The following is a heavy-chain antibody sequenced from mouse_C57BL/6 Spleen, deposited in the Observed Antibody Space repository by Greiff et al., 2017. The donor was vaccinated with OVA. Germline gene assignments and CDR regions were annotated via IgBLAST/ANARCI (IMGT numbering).Heavy chain of an antibody. V-gene: IGHV1-55*01. CDR3: ARERGYDYDGGFDY. Sequence: QVHVKQPGAELVKPGASVKMSCKASGYTFTSYWITWVKQRPGQGLEWIGDIYPGSGSTNYNEKFKSKATLTVDTSSSTAYMQLSSLTSEDSAVYYCARERGYDYDGGFDYWGQGTTLTVSS. D-gene: IGHD2-4*01. CDR1: GYTFTSYW. J-gene: IGHJ2*01. CDR2: IYPGSGST.